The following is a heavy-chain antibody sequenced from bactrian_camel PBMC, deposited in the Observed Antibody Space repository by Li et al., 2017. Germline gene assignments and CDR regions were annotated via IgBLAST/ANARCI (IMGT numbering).Heavy chain of an antibody. CDR3: NTEERKTGVWCRGAKY. Sequence: HVQLVESGGGSVQAGGSLRLSCEASGFTDDDPDMSWYRQGSGTECEWVSSTTTFGGTEYADSVKGRFSISRDNSKNTVYLQMNSLKPEDTAVYYCNTEERKTGVWCRGAKYWGQGTQVTVS. J-gene: IGHJ4*01. D-gene: IGHD7*01. CDR2: STTTFGGT. CDR1: GFTDDDPD. V-gene: IGHV3S63*01.